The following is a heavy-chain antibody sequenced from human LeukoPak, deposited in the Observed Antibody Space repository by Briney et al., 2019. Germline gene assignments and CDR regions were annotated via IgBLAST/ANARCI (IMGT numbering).Heavy chain of an antibody. J-gene: IGHJ4*02. V-gene: IGHV4-61*08. D-gene: IGHD1-26*01. CDR1: GGSITAGGYF. Sequence: SETLSLTCTVSGGSITAGGYFWSWIRQPPGKGLEWIGYIYYSGSTNYNPSLKSRVTISVDTSKNQFSLKLSSVTAADTAVYYCARWELLDYFDYWGQGTLVTVSS. CDR2: IYYSGST. CDR3: ARWELLDYFDY.